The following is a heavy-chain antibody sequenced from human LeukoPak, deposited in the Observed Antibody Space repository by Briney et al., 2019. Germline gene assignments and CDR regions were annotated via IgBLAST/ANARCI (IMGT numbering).Heavy chain of an antibody. J-gene: IGHJ4*02. Sequence: GGSLRLSCAAYGFTFSSYNMNWVRQAPGKGLEWVSFISSSSSYIYYVDSVKGRFTISRDNAKNSLYLQMSSLRAEDTAVYYCARAPGYRSFLDYWGQGTLVTVSS. D-gene: IGHD6-13*01. CDR3: ARAPGYRSFLDY. CDR2: ISSSSSYI. CDR1: GFTFSSYN. V-gene: IGHV3-21*01.